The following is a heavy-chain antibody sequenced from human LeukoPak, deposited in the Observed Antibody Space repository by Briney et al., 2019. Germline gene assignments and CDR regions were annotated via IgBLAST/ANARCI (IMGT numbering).Heavy chain of an antibody. CDR3: ARLVASYDILTGYYKRYFDY. CDR2: IHYGGST. J-gene: IGHJ4*02. V-gene: IGHV4-39*01. Sequence: SETLSLTCTVSGGSITSTNYYWAWIRQPPGKRLEWIGGIHYGGSTYYTSSLKRRVFISVDTSKNHFSMKLISVTAADTAVYFCARLVASYDILTGYYKRYFDYWAQGTLVTVSS. CDR1: GGSITSTNYY. D-gene: IGHD3-9*01.